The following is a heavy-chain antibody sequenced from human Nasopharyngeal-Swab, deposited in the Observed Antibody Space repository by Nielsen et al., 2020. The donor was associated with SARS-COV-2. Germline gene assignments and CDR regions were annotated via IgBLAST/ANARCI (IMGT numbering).Heavy chain of an antibody. V-gene: IGHV5-51*01. J-gene: IGHJ3*02. CDR2: IYPGDSDT. Sequence: GESLKISCKGSGYSFTSYWIGWVRQMPGKGLEWMGIIYPGDSDTRYSPSFQGQVTISADKSISTAYLQWSSLKAPDTAMYYCARLSSGGSGTHDAFDIWGQGTMVTVSS. D-gene: IGHD3-10*01. CDR3: ARLSSGGSGTHDAFDI. CDR1: GYSFTSYW.